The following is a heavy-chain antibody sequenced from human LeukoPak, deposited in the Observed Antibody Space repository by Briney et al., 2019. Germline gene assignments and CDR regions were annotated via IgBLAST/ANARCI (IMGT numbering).Heavy chain of an antibody. CDR1: GFTFSSYA. CDR3: ARSGLYHGAFDI. D-gene: IGHD2-2*01. Sequence: GGSLRLSCAASGFTFSSYAMSWVRQAPGKGLEWVSSISSSSSYVYYADSVKGRFTISRDNAKNSLYLQMNSLRAEDTAVYYCARSGLYHGAFDIWGQGTMVTVSS. CDR2: ISSSSSYV. J-gene: IGHJ3*02. V-gene: IGHV3-21*01.